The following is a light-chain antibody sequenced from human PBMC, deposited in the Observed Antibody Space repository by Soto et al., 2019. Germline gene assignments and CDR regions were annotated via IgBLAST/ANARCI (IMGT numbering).Light chain of an antibody. CDR2: DTS. V-gene: IGKV3-20*01. Sequence: EIVLMQSPGTLSLSPGEGATLSCRASQSVNSNYLAWYQQKPGQAPTVLIFDTSRRATGVPDRFSGSGSGTDFTLTIRRLETDDFAVYYCQQYGSSQFTFGPGTKVNIK. J-gene: IGKJ3*01. CDR1: QSVNSNY. CDR3: QQYGSSQFT.